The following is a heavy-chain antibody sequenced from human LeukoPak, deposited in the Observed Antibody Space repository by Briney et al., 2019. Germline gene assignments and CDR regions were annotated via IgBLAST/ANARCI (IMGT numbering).Heavy chain of an antibody. D-gene: IGHD3-22*01. CDR2: IYYSGST. V-gene: IGHV4-30-4*01. J-gene: IGHJ3*02. CDR1: GGSISSGDYY. Sequence: SETLSLTCTVSGGSISSGDYYWSWIRQPPGKGLEWIGYIYYSGSTYYNPSLKSRVTISVDTSRNQFSLKLSSVTAADTAVYYCARYDSSGYYYIYAFDIWGQGTMVTVSS. CDR3: ARYDSSGYYYIYAFDI.